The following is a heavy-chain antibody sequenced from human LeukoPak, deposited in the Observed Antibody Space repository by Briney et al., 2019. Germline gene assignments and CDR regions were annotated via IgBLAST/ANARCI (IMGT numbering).Heavy chain of an antibody. V-gene: IGHV4-59*01. D-gene: IGHD3-22*01. J-gene: IGHJ4*02. Sequence: PSETLSLTCTVSGGSISSYYWSWIRPPPGKGLELIGYIYYSGSTNYNPSLKSRVTISVDTSKNQFSLKLSSVTAADTAVYYCARDSRGYYDSSGYQHWGQGTLVTVSS. CDR3: ARDSRGYYDSSGYQH. CDR1: GGSISSYY. CDR2: IYYSGST.